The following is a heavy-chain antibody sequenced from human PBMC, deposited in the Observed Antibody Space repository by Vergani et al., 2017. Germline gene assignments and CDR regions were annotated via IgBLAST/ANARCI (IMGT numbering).Heavy chain of an antibody. CDR2: INHSGST. CDR3: TRGRNVWDTPVTPYYYDDLMDV. J-gene: IGHJ6*03. D-gene: IGHD4-17*01. Sequence: QVQLQQWGAGLLKPSETLSLPCAVYGGSFSGYYLSWIRQPPGKGLEWIGEINHSGSTNYNPSLKSRVTTSVDTSKSQFSLKLSSVTAADTAGYYCTRGRNVWDTPVTPYYYDDLMDVWGKGTTVTVYS. CDR1: GGSFSGYY. V-gene: IGHV4-34*01.